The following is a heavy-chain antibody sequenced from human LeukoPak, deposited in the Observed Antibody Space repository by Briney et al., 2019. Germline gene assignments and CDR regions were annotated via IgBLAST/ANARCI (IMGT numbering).Heavy chain of an antibody. CDR2: IIPILGIA. J-gene: IGHJ6*02. D-gene: IGHD6-13*01. CDR3: ARDKAAAGEGYYYGMDV. V-gene: IGHV1-69*04. CDR1: GGTFSSYA. Sequence: ASVKVSCKASGGTFSSYAISWVRQAPGQGLEWMGRIIPILGIANYAQKFQGGVTITADKSTSTAYMELSSLRSEDTAVYYCARDKAAAGEGYYYGMDVWGQGTTVTVSS.